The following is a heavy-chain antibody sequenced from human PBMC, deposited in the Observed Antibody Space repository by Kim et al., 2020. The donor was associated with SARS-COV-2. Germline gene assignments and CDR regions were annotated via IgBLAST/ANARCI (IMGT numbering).Heavy chain of an antibody. CDR3: ARRGESEWFDL. J-gene: IGHJ5*02. V-gene: IGHV5-51*01. CDR1: GYSFTTYW. D-gene: IGHD3-16*01. Sequence: GESLKISCKGSGYSFTTYWIGWVRQMPGKGLEWMGIIYPGDSDTRYSPSFQGQVIISADKSINTAYLQWSSLEASDTAIYYCARRGESEWFDLWGQGTLVTVSS. CDR2: IYPGDSDT.